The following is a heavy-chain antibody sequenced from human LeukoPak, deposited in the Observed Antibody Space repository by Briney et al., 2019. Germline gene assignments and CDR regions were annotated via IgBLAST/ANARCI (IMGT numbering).Heavy chain of an antibody. Sequence: SETLSLTCTVSGGSISSYYRSWIRQPPGKGLDWIGYIYYSGSINYNPSLKSRVTISVDTSKNQFSLKLRSVTAADTAVYYCARYSGSYSGFDYWGQGTLVTVSS. CDR3: ARYSGSYSGFDY. CDR1: GGSISSYY. V-gene: IGHV4-59*08. D-gene: IGHD1-26*01. CDR2: IYYSGSI. J-gene: IGHJ4*02.